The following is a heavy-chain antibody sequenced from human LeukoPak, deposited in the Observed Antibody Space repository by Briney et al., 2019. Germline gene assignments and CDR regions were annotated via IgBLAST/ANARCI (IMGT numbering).Heavy chain of an antibody. D-gene: IGHD5-18*01. CDR2: IYYSGST. CDR3: ARDHSVDTAMVIGY. V-gene: IGHV4-39*07. CDR1: GGSISSSSYY. Sequence: PSETLSLTCTVSGGSISSSSYYWGWIRQPPGKGLEWIGSIYYSGSTYYNPSLKSRVTISVDASKNQFSLKLSSVTAADTAVYYCARDHSVDTAMVIGYWGQGTLVTVSS. J-gene: IGHJ4*02.